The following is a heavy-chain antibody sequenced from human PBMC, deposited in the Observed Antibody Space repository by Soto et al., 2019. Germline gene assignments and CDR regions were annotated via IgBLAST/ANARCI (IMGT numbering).Heavy chain of an antibody. CDR3: ARIGYSSSSFDY. CDR1: GFTFSNYW. Sequence: GGSLRLSCAASGFTFSNYWMSWVRQAPGKGLEWVANLKQDGSVKYYVDSLRGRFAISRDNAKNSLYLQMNSLRAEDTAVYHCARIGYSSSSFDYWGQGTLVTVSS. D-gene: IGHD6-13*01. J-gene: IGHJ4*02. CDR2: LKQDGSVK. V-gene: IGHV3-7*01.